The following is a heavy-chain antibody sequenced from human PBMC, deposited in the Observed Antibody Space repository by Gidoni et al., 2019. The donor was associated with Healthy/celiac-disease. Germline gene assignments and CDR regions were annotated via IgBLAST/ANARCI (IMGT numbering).Heavy chain of an antibody. D-gene: IGHD2-2*02. CDR1: GFIFSEHY. CDR2: INKDGSEK. V-gene: IGHV3-7*03. Sequence: EVPLVESGGGLVQPGGSLRLSCAASGFIFSEHYMNWVRQAPGKGLEWVATINKDGSEKYYADSLKGRFTIFRDNVKKSLYLQMSSLGAEDTAVYYCARDLGYCPSTACYTVLDYWGQGTPVTVSP. J-gene: IGHJ4*02. CDR3: ARDLGYCPSTACYTVLDY.